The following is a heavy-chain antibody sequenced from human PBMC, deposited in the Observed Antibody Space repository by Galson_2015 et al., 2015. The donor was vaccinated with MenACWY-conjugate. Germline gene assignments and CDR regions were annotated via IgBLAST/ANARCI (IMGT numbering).Heavy chain of an antibody. J-gene: IGHJ6*02. V-gene: IGHV5-51*01. D-gene: IGHD1-26*01. Sequence: QSGAEVTKPGESLTISCKASGYIFTTYWIAWVRQMPGKGLEWMGLISPGDSNTRYSPSFQGQVTISADKSISTAYLQWDSLQASDTAMYYCARHPPGGRGMDVWGQGTTVTVSS. CDR3: ARHPPGGRGMDV. CDR1: GYIFTTYW. CDR2: ISPGDSNT.